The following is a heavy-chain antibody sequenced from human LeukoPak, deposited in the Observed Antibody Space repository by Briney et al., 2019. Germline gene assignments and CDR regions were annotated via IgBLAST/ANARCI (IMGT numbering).Heavy chain of an antibody. CDR3: AGGPVDGYNSYFDY. J-gene: IGHJ4*02. CDR2: IIPIFGIA. Sequence: GASVKVSCKASGGTFSSYAISWVRQAPGQGLEWMGRIIPIFGIANYALKFQGRVTITADKSTSTAYMELSSLRSEDTAVYYCAGGPVDGYNSYFDYWVQGTLVTVSS. V-gene: IGHV1-69*04. CDR1: GGTFSSYA. D-gene: IGHD5-24*01.